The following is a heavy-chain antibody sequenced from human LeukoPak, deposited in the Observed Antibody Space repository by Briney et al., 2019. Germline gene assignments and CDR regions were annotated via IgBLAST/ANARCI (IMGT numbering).Heavy chain of an antibody. D-gene: IGHD3-10*01. J-gene: IGHJ4*02. CDR2: ISYDGSNK. Sequence: GRSLRLSCAASGITFSSYAMHWVRQAPGKGLEWVAVISYDGSNKYYADSVKGRFTISRDNSKNTVYLQMNSLRTEDTAVYYCARSLTMVRAYDYWGQGTLVTVSS. V-gene: IGHV3-30*04. CDR3: ARSLTMVRAYDY. CDR1: GITFSSYA.